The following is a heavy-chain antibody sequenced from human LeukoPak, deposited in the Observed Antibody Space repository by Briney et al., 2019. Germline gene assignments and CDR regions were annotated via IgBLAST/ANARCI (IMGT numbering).Heavy chain of an antibody. J-gene: IGHJ3*02. CDR3: ASARGYCSSTSCSYDAFDI. CDR1: GGTFSSYA. D-gene: IGHD2-2*01. V-gene: IGHV1-69*13. Sequence: ASVKVSCKASGGTFSSYAISWVRQAPGQGVEWMGGIIPIFGTANYAQKFQGRVTITADESTSTAYMELSSLRSEDTAVYCCASARGYCSSTSCSYDAFDIWGQGTMVTVSS. CDR2: IIPIFGTA.